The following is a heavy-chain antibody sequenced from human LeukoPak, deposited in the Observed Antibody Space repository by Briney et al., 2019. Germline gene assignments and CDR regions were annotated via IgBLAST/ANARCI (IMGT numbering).Heavy chain of an antibody. Sequence: ASVKVSCKASGYTFTSYGISWVRQAPGQGLEWMGWISAYNGNTNYAQKLQGRVTMTTDTSTSTAYMELRSLRSDGTAVYYCARELRLQVTTGNGNFDYWGQGTLVTVSS. CDR3: ARELRLQVTTGNGNFDY. V-gene: IGHV1-18*01. J-gene: IGHJ4*02. D-gene: IGHD4-17*01. CDR2: ISAYNGNT. CDR1: GYTFTSYG.